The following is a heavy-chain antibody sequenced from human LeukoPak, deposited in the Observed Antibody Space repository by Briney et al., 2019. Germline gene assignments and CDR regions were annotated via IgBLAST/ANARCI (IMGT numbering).Heavy chain of an antibody. D-gene: IGHD1-1*01. J-gene: IGHJ4*02. Sequence: GASVKVSCKAFGYTITGYYIHWVRQAPGQGLEWMGWINPNNGGTNSAQKFQGRVTMTRDTSIGTAYMELNRLTYDDTAVYCCGRDRHWNQGNFDYWGQGTLVTVSS. CDR2: INPNNGGT. CDR3: GRDRHWNQGNFDY. CDR1: GYTITGYY. V-gene: IGHV1-2*02.